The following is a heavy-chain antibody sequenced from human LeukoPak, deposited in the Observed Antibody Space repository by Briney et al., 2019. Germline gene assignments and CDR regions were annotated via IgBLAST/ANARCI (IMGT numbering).Heavy chain of an antibody. CDR2: ISAYNGNT. V-gene: IGHV1-18*01. J-gene: IGHJ4*02. CDR1: GGTFRSYT. Sequence: ASVKVSCKASGGTFRSYTINWVRQAPGQGLEWMGWISAYNGNTNYAQKLQGRVTMTADTSTSTAYMELRSLRSDDTAVYYCARDSKEWELLFQDYWGQGTLVTVSS. D-gene: IGHD1-26*01. CDR3: ARDSKEWELLFQDY.